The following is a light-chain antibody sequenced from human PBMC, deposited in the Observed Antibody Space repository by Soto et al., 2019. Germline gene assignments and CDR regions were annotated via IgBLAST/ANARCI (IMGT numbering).Light chain of an antibody. CDR2: EVS. CDR3: LSYAGSTNYV. V-gene: IGLV2-8*01. CDR1: SRDVGGNNY. Sequence: QSMLTQPPSASGSPGQSVSISCTGTSRDVGGNNYVSWYQQHPGKAPKLMIYEVSKRPSGVPDRFSGSKSGNTASLTVSGLQAEDEADYFCLSYAGSTNYVFGTGTKVTVL. J-gene: IGLJ1*01.